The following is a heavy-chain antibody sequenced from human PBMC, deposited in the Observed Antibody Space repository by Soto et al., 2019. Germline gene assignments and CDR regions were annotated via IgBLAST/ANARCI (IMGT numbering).Heavy chain of an antibody. J-gene: IGHJ4*02. CDR1: GFTFSSYS. V-gene: IGHV3-21*01. CDR3: ARSLYYYDSSGYRY. D-gene: IGHD3-22*01. Sequence: GGSLRLSCAASGFTFSSYSMNWVRQAPGKGLEWVSSISSSSSYIYYADSVKGRFTISRGNAKNSLYLQMNSLRAEDTAVYYCARSLYYYDSSGYRYWGQGTLVTVSS. CDR2: ISSSSSYI.